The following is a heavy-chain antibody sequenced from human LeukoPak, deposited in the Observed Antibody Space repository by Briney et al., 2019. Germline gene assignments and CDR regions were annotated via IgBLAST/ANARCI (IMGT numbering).Heavy chain of an antibody. Sequence: PGGSLRLSCAASGFTFSSYAMHWVRQAPGKGLEWVAAISYDGSIKYSADSVKGRFTISRDNSKNTLYLQMNSLRAEDTAVYYCAKEKYYYDSSGYYGPDYWGQGTLVTVSS. V-gene: IGHV3-30*04. CDR1: GFTFSSYA. D-gene: IGHD3-22*01. CDR3: AKEKYYYDSSGYYGPDY. CDR2: ISYDGSIK. J-gene: IGHJ4*02.